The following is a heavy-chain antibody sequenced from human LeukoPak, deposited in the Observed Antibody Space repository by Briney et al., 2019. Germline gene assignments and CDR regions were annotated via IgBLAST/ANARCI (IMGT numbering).Heavy chain of an antibody. CDR3: ARKGYYYYMDV. CDR1: GGSISSSSYY. Sequence: PSETLTLTCTVSGGSISSSSYYWGWIRQPPGKWLEWIGSIYYSGSTYYNPSLKSRVTISVDTSKNQFSLKLSSVTAADTAVYYCARKGYYYYMDVWGKGTTVTVSS. CDR2: IYYSGST. J-gene: IGHJ6*03. V-gene: IGHV4-39*01.